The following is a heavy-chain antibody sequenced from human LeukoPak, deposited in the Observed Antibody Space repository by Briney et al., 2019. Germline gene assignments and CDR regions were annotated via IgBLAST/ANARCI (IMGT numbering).Heavy chain of an antibody. CDR3: ARWDGAGRHAFDI. CDR2: IYTSGST. D-gene: IGHD4-17*01. J-gene: IGHJ3*02. V-gene: IGHV4-4*07. Sequence: SGTLSLTCTVSGVSISGYYWSWIRQPAGKGLEWIGRIYTSGSTNYNPSLKSRVTISVDTSKNQFSLKLSSVTAADTAVYYCARWDGAGRHAFDIWGQGTMVTVSS. CDR1: GVSISGYY.